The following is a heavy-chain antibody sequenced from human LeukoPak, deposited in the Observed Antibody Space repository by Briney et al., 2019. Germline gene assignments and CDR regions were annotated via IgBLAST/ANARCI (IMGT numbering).Heavy chain of an antibody. CDR1: GFTFNSCD. CDR2: IWHDGSKK. J-gene: IGHJ4*02. V-gene: IGHV3-33*01. D-gene: IGHD3-10*01. Sequence: TGGSLRLSCAASGFTFNSCDMHWVRQAPGKGLEWVALIWHDGSKKYYADSVKGRFTISRDNSKNLLYLQMNSLRVEDTAVYYCARDLAADASDWGQRTLVTVSS. CDR3: ARDLAADASD.